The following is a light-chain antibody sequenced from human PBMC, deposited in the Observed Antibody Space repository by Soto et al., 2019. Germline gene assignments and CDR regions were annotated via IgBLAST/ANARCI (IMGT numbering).Light chain of an antibody. J-gene: IGKJ1*01. V-gene: IGKV3-11*01. Sequence: EIVLTQSPATLSLSTGERATLSCRASQSVSSYLAWYQQKPGQAPRLLIYDASNRATDIPARFSGSGSGTDSTLTISSLEPEDFAVYYCQQRSNWFGQGTKVDIK. CDR2: DAS. CDR3: QQRSNW. CDR1: QSVSSY.